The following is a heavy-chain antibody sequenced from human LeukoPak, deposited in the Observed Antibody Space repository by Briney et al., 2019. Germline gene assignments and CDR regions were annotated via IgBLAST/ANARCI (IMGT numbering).Heavy chain of an antibody. CDR2: IIPIFGTA. CDR1: GGTFSSYA. D-gene: IGHD4-11*01. Sequence: SVKVSCKASGGTFSSYAISWVRQTPGQGLEWMGGIIPIFGTANYAQKFQGRVTITADESTSTAYMELSSLRSEDTAVYYCARVDYSNYAHYYYYYYMDVWGKGTTVTVSS. J-gene: IGHJ6*03. CDR3: ARVDYSNYAHYYYYYYMDV. V-gene: IGHV1-69*13.